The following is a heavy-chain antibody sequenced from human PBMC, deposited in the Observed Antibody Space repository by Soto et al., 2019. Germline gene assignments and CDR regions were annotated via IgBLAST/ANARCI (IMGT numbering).Heavy chain of an antibody. CDR2: IYHSGST. Sequence: SETLSLTCAVSGGTISSSNWWSWVRQPPGKGLEWIGEIYHSGSTNYNPSLKSRVTISVDKSKNQFSLKLSSVTAADTAVYYCARSGSYGGGYFDYWGQGTLVTVSS. J-gene: IGHJ4*02. V-gene: IGHV4-4*02. CDR1: GGTISSSNW. D-gene: IGHD1-26*01. CDR3: ARSGSYGGGYFDY.